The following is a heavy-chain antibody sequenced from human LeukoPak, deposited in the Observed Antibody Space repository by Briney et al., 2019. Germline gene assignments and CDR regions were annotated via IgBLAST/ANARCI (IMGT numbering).Heavy chain of an antibody. CDR2: IYPGDSDT. CDR1: GYSFINYW. V-gene: IGHV5-51*01. CDR3: ARLADDAFDI. J-gene: IGHJ3*02. Sequence: GESLKISCKASGYSFINYWIGWVRQMPGKGLEWMGIIYPGDSDTRYSPSFQGQVTISADKSISTAYLQWSSLKASDTAMYYCARLADDAFDIWGQGTMVTVSS.